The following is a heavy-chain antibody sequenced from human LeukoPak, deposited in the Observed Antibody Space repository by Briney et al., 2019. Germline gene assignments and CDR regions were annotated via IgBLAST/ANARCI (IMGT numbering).Heavy chain of an antibody. J-gene: IGHJ5*02. CDR1: GGSISSYY. D-gene: IGHD2-15*01. V-gene: IGHV4-4*07. CDR2: IYTSGST. Sequence: SETLSLTCTVSGGSISSYYWSWIRQPAGKGLEWIGRIYTSGSTNYNPSLKSRVTISVDTSKNQFSLKLSSVTAADTAVYYCARAWWLTQENWFDPWGQGTLVTVSS. CDR3: ARAWWLTQENWFDP.